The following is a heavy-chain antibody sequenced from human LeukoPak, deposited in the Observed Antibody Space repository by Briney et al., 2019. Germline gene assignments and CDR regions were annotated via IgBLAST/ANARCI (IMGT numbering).Heavy chain of an antibody. CDR2: INPNSGGT. CDR1: GYTFTDYY. D-gene: IGHD2-21*01. V-gene: IGHV1-2*02. Sequence: ASVKVSCKASGYTFTDYYMHWVRQAPGQGLEWMGWINPNSGGTNYAQKFQGRVTMTRDTSISTAYMELSRLRSDDTAVYYCARDSRLGHTKGDYWGQGTLVTVSS. CDR3: ARDSRLGHTKGDY. J-gene: IGHJ4*02.